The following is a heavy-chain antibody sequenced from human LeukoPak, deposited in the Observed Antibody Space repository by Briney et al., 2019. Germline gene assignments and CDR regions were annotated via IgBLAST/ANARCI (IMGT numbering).Heavy chain of an antibody. J-gene: IGHJ4*02. CDR2: ISYDGSNK. Sequence: PGGSLRLSCAASGFTFSSYGMHWVRQAPGKGLEWVAVISYDGSNKYYADSVKGRFTISRDNSKNTLYLQMNSLRAEDTALYYCARVAYYYGSEVFPYYFDYWGQGILVTVSS. V-gene: IGHV3-30*03. D-gene: IGHD3-10*01. CDR3: ARVAYYYGSEVFPYYFDY. CDR1: GFTFSSYG.